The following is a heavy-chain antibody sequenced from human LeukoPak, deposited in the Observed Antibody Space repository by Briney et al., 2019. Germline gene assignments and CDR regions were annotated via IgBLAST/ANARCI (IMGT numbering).Heavy chain of an antibody. CDR3: ARVGGSYLAGWFDP. CDR2: IYYSGST. Sequence: SETLSLTCTVSGGSISSSSYYWGWIRQPPGKGLEWIGTIYYSGSTYYNPSLKSRVTISVDTSKNQFSLKLSSVTAADTAVYYCARVGGSYLAGWFDPWGQGTLVTVSS. D-gene: IGHD1-26*01. V-gene: IGHV4-39*07. J-gene: IGHJ5*02. CDR1: GGSISSSSYY.